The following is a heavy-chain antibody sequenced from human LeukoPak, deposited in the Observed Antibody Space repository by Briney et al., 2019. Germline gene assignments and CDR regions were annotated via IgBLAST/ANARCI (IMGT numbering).Heavy chain of an antibody. J-gene: IGHJ3*02. D-gene: IGHD3-22*01. CDR3: ARQRSYYDSSGYYYAFDI. CDR2: IYPGDSDT. CDR1: GYSFTSYW. V-gene: IGHV5-51*01. Sequence: GESLKISCKGSGYSFTSYWIGWVRQMPGKGLEWMGIIYPGDSDTRYSPSFQGQVTISADKSISTAYLQWSSLKASDTAMYYCARQRSYYDSSGYYYAFDIWGQGTMVTVSS.